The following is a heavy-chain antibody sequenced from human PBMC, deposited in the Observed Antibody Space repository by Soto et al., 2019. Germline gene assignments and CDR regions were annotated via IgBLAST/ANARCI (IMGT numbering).Heavy chain of an antibody. Sequence: EVQLVESGGGLVQPGGSLRLSCAASGFTFGSYSMNWVRQAPGKGLEWVSFILSSGGVIYYADSVKGRFTISRDNAKNSLYLQMNSLRDEDTAVYYWARDLRAPLVATAMPYYMDVWGKGTTVTVSS. CDR1: GFTFGSYS. CDR2: ILSSGGVI. J-gene: IGHJ6*03. CDR3: ARDLRAPLVATAMPYYMDV. V-gene: IGHV3-48*02. D-gene: IGHD2-21*02.